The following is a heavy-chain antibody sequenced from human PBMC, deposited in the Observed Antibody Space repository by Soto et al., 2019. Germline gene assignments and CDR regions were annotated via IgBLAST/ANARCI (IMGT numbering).Heavy chain of an antibody. CDR2: IDPIVDTS. J-gene: IGHJ4*02. V-gene: IGHV1-69*06. Sequence: QVRLEQSGAEVKRPGSSVRVSCQASGGALTSYPIHWVRQAPGQGLEWMGVIDPIVDTSNLAENFKTRLTLTADTSTKTVYMDLTSLRSDDTAIYFCATYPRPYKWTDIWGRGTQLTVSS. CDR3: ATYPRPYKWTDI. D-gene: IGHD1-20*01. CDR1: GGALTSYP.